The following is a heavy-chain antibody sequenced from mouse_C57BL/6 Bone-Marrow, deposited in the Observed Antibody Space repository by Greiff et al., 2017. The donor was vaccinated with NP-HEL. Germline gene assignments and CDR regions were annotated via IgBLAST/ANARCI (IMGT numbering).Heavy chain of an antibody. CDR1: GFTFSDYY. J-gene: IGHJ4*01. Sequence: EVKLVESEGGLVQPGSSMKLSCTASGFTFSDYYMAWVRQVPEKGLEWVANINYDGSSTYYLDSLKSRFIISRANAKNILYLQMSNLKSKDTATYYCARDGGGNYYAMDYWGQGTSVTVSS. CDR3: ARDGGGNYYAMDY. V-gene: IGHV5-16*01. CDR2: INYDGSST.